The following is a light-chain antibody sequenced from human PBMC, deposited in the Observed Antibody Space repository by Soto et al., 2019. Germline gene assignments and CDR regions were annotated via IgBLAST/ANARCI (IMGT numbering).Light chain of an antibody. CDR3: AAWDDSTSGRGV. Sequence: QSVLTQPPSASGTPGQRVTISCSGSSSNIGSNYVYWYQQLPGTAPKLLIYRNNQRPSGVPDRFSGSKSGASASLAISGLRSEDEADYYCAAWDDSTSGRGVFGGGTKLTVL. V-gene: IGLV1-47*01. J-gene: IGLJ2*01. CDR1: SSNIGSNY. CDR2: RNN.